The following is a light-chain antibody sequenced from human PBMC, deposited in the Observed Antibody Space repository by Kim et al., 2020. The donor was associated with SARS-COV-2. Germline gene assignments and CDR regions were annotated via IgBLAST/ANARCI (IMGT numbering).Light chain of an antibody. J-gene: IGKJ2*01. CDR2: AAS. CDR3: QQSYTTPYT. CDR1: QDIRTF. V-gene: IGKV1-39*01. Sequence: SASVGDRVTITCRASQDIRTFLRWYQQKPGKAPKLLIYAASSFQSGVPSRFSGGGSGTDFTLTIRSLQPEDFATYYCQQSYTTPYTFGQGTKLEI.